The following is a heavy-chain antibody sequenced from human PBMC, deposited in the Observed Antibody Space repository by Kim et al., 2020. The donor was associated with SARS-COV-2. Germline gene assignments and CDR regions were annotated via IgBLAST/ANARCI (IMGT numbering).Heavy chain of an antibody. J-gene: IGHJ6*02. V-gene: IGHV3-49*03. Sequence: GGSLRLSCTASGFTFGDYAMSWFRQAPGKGLEWVGFIRSKAYGGTTEYAASVKGRFTISRDDSKSIAYLQMNSLKTEDTAVYYCTRSVVVVPAAIPNYYYYGMDVWGQGTTVTVSS. CDR3: TRSVVVVPAAIPNYYYYGMDV. CDR1: GFTFGDYA. D-gene: IGHD2-2*02. CDR2: IRSKAYGGTT.